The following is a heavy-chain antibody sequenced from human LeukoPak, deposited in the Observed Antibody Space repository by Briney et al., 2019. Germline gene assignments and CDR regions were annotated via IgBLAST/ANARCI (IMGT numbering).Heavy chain of an antibody. Sequence: PGRSLRLSCAASGFTFYDYAMHWVRQAPGKGLEWVSGISWNSGSIGYADSVKGRFTISRDNAKNSLYLQMNSLRAEDTALYYCAKDSSGIAAAGSSQNAFDIWGQGTMVTVSS. V-gene: IGHV3-9*01. CDR2: ISWNSGSI. CDR3: AKDSSGIAAAGSSQNAFDI. CDR1: GFTFYDYA. D-gene: IGHD6-13*01. J-gene: IGHJ3*02.